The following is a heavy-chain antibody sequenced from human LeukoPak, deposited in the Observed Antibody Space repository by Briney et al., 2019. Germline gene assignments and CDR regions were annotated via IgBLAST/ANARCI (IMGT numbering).Heavy chain of an antibody. D-gene: IGHD3-22*01. CDR3: ARSTYDSSGYPFDY. CDR2: IIPILGIA. Sequence: SVKVSCKASGGTFSSYAISWVRQAPGQGLEWMGRIIPILGIANYAQKFQGRVTITADKSTSTAYMELSSLRSEDTAVYYRARSTYDSSGYPFDYWGQGTLVTVSS. V-gene: IGHV1-69*04. CDR1: GGTFSSYA. J-gene: IGHJ4*02.